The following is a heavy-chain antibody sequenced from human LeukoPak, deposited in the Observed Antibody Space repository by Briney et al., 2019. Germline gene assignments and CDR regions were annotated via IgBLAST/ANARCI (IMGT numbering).Heavy chain of an antibody. CDR3: AKDNVPYSSSWTLDY. CDR1: GFTFYDYA. J-gene: IGHJ4*02. CDR2: ISWNSGSI. Sequence: PGGSLRLSCAASGFTFYDYAMQWVRHAPGKGLEWVSGISWNSGSIGYADSVKGRFTISRDNAKNSLYLQMNSLRAEDTALYYCAKDNVPYSSSWTLDYWGQGTLVTVSS. V-gene: IGHV3-9*01. D-gene: IGHD6-13*01.